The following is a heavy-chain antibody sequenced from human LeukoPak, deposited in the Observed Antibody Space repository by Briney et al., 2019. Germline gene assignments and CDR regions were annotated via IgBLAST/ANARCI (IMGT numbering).Heavy chain of an antibody. CDR3: ARDMAGTDAFDI. V-gene: IGHV4-59*01. CDR2: IYYSGTT. Sequence: SETLSLTCTVSGGSISSYYWSWIRQPPGKGLEWDGYIYYSGTTNYNPSLKSRVTISVDTSKNQFSLKLSSVTAADTAVYYCARDMAGTDAFDIWGRGTMVTVSS. D-gene: IGHD6-19*01. J-gene: IGHJ3*02. CDR1: GGSISSYY.